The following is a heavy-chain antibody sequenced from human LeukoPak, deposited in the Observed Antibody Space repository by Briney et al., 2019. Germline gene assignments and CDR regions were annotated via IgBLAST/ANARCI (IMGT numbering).Heavy chain of an antibody. Sequence: GASVKVSCKASGYTFTSYYMHWVRQAPGQGLEWMGIINPSGGTTSYAQKFQGRVTMTRDTSTSTIYMELSSLRSEDTAVYYCARAHITMVRGVTSPNYYGMDVWGQGTTVTVSS. CDR2: INPSGGTT. CDR1: GYTFTSYY. J-gene: IGHJ6*02. V-gene: IGHV1-46*01. D-gene: IGHD3-10*01. CDR3: ARAHITMVRGVTSPNYYGMDV.